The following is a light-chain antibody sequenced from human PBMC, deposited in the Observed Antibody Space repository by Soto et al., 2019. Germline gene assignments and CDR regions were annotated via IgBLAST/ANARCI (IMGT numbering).Light chain of an antibody. CDR1: QSVSSSS. CDR2: GAS. J-gene: IGKJ4*01. Sequence: EIVLTQSPGTLSLPPGERATLSCRASQSVSSSSLAWYQQKPGQAPRLLIYGASSRAAGIPDRFSGSGSGTDFTLTISRLEPEDFAVYYCQQHGSSPLTFGGGTKVDIK. V-gene: IGKV3-20*01. CDR3: QQHGSSPLT.